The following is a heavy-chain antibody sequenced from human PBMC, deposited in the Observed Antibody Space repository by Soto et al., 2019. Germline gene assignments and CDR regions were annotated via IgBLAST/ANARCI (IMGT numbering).Heavy chain of an antibody. CDR2: IIGGNGDT. D-gene: IGHD4-17*01. Sequence: EVRLLEYGGDLVQPGGSLRLSCAASGFTFRSYTMSWVRQAPGKGLEWVSSIIGGNGDTFYAASVTGRFTISRDISKSTLYLQMNGLRVEDTAIYYCAKDKEPDGVWDIDFWGHGTLVTVSS. V-gene: IGHV3-23*01. J-gene: IGHJ4*01. CDR1: GFTFRSYT. CDR3: AKDKEPDGVWDIDF.